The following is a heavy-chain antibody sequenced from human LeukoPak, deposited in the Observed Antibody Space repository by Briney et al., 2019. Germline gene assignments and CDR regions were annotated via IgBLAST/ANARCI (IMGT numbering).Heavy chain of an antibody. CDR2: FFRSGST. CDR1: GYSISSGYY. V-gene: IGHV4-38-2*02. J-gene: IGHJ2*01. Sequence: SETLSLTCTVSGYSISSGYYWGWIRLPPGKGLEWIGSFFRSGSTYYNPSLKSRVTISVDTSKSQFSLELTSVTAADTAVYYCARSCDSSGYYVFDLWGRGTLVTVSS. D-gene: IGHD3-22*01. CDR3: ARSCDSSGYYVFDL.